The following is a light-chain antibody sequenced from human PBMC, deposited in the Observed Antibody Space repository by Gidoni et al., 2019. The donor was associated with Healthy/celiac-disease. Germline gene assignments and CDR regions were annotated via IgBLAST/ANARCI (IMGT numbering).Light chain of an antibody. V-gene: IGKV4-1*01. Sequence: QSPDSLAVSLGERATINCKSSQSVLYSSNNKNYLAWYQQKPGQPPKLLIYWASTRESGVPDRFSGSGSGTDFTLTISSLQAEDVAVYYCQQYYSTPYTFGQGTKLEIK. CDR3: QQYYSTPYT. J-gene: IGKJ2*01. CDR1: QSVLYSSNNKNY. CDR2: WAS.